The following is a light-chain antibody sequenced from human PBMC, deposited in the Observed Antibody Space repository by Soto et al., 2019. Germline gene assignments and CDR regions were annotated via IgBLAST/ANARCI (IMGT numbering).Light chain of an antibody. CDR1: SSDVGHYDY. J-gene: IGLJ2*01. V-gene: IGLV2-14*03. CDR3: NSYSTSSTPLV. Sequence: QSALTQPASVSGSPGQSITISCTGTSSDVGHYDYVSWYQQHPGKAPRLMIYDVNNRPSGVSNRFSGSKSGNTASLTISGLQAEDEADYYCNSYSTSSTPLVFGGGTKLPS. CDR2: DVN.